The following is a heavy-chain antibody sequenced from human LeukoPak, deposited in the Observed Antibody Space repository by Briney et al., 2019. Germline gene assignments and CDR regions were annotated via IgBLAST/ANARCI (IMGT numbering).Heavy chain of an antibody. CDR2: INPNSGGT. CDR3: ARDSRYSYGLAF. D-gene: IGHD5-18*01. V-gene: IGHV1-2*02. CDR1: GYTFTGYY. Sequence: ASVKVSCKASGYTFTGYYMHWVRQAPGQGLEWMGWINPNSGGTNYAQKFQGRVTMSRDTSISTAYMELSRLRSDDTAVYYCARDSRYSYGLAFWGQGTLVTVSS. J-gene: IGHJ4*02.